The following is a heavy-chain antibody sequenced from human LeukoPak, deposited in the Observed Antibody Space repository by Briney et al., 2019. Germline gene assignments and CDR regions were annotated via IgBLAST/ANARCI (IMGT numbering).Heavy chain of an antibody. Sequence: PGGSLRLSCADSGFTFSSYAMSWVRQAPGKGLEWVSAISGSGGSTYYADSVKGRFTISRDNSKNTQSLQMNSLRAEDTAVDYSLGYCSGGNCYSGGYWGQGTLVTVSS. V-gene: IGHV3-23*01. CDR1: GFTFSSYA. D-gene: IGHD2-15*01. J-gene: IGHJ4*02. CDR2: ISGSGGST. CDR3: LGYCSGGNCYSGGY.